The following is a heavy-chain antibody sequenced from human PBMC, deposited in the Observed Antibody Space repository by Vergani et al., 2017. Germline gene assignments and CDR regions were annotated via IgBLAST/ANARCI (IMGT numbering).Heavy chain of an antibody. D-gene: IGHD3-10*01. CDR1: GFTFDDYA. CDR3: ARDLTAVSPEYYFDY. J-gene: IGHJ4*02. Sequence: EVQLVESGGGLVQPGRSLRLSCAASGFTFDDYAMHWVRQAPGKGLEWVSGISWNSGSIGYADSVKGRFTISRDNAKNSLYLQMNSLRAEDTAVYYCARDLTAVSPEYYFDYWGQGTLVTVSS. V-gene: IGHV3-9*01. CDR2: ISWNSGSI.